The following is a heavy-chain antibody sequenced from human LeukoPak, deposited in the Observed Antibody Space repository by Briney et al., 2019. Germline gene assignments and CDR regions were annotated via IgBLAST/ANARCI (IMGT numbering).Heavy chain of an antibody. CDR3: AREYYGDPDY. CDR2: ISTSSSTI. J-gene: IGHJ4*02. CDR1: GFTFSHYS. D-gene: IGHD4-17*01. Sequence: PGRSLRLSCAASGFTFSHYSMNWVRQAPGKGLQWVSYISTSSSTIYYADSVKGRFTISRDNAKNSLYLQMNSLRAEDTAVYYCAREYYGDPDYWGQGTLVTVSS. V-gene: IGHV3-48*01.